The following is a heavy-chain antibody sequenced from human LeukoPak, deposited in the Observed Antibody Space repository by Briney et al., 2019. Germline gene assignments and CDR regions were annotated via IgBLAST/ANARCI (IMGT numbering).Heavy chain of an antibody. CDR2: ISANGGGT. CDR3: AKGSSPFDY. V-gene: IGHV3-23*01. Sequence: GGSLRLSCAASGFTFSNYAMSWVRQAPGKGLEWVSAISANGGGTYYADSVKGRFTISRDNSKNTLYLQMNSLRAEDTAVYYCAKGSSPFDYWGQGTLVTVSS. CDR1: GFTFSNYA. J-gene: IGHJ4*02. D-gene: IGHD6-13*01.